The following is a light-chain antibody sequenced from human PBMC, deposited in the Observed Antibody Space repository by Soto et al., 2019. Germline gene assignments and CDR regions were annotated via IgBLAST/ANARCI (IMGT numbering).Light chain of an antibody. CDR2: AAS. J-gene: IGKJ1*01. CDR1: QSISSY. Sequence: DIQMTQSPSSLSASVGDRVTITCRASQSISSYLNWYQQKPGKAPTLLIYAASTLQSGVPSRFSGSGSGTEFTLTISSLQPEDFATYSCQQYYISWSFGQGTKVDIK. V-gene: IGKV1-39*01. CDR3: QQYYISWS.